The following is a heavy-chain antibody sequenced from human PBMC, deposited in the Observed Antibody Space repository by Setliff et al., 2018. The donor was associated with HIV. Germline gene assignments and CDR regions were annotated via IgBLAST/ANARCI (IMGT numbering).Heavy chain of an antibody. J-gene: IGHJ4*02. D-gene: IGHD6-13*01. V-gene: IGHV4-38-2*01. CDR1: GYSISSGYY. Sequence: AVSGYSISSGYYWGWIRQPPGKGLEWIGSIYHSGSSYYSPSLKSRVTLFLDTSKSQFSLTLNSLTAADTAVYYCARLAGQRTIAAADYFFDFWGQGALVTVSS. CDR3: ARLAGQRTIAAADYFFDF. CDR2: IYHSGSS.